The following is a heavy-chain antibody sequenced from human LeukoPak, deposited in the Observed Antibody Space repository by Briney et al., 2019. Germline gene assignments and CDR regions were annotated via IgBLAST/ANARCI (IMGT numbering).Heavy chain of an antibody. CDR2: IIPILGTA. Sequence: SVKVSCKASGGTFSSYAISWVRQAPGQGLEWMGGIIPILGTANYAQKFQGRVTITADESTSTAYMELSSLRSEDTAVYYCARLIYSGYDKYYFDYWGQGTLVTVSS. V-gene: IGHV1-69*13. D-gene: IGHD5-12*01. J-gene: IGHJ4*02. CDR3: ARLIYSGYDKYYFDY. CDR1: GGTFSSYA.